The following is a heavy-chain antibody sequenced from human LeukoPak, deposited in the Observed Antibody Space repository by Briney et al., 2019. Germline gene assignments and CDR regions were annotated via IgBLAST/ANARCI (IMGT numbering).Heavy chain of an antibody. CDR2: INPNSGGT. J-gene: IGHJ4*02. D-gene: IGHD4-11*01. CDR3: ARDTRGDYSNYYFDY. Sequence: ASVKVSCKASGYTFTGYYTHWVRQAPGQGLEWMGWINPNSGGTNYAQKFQGRVTMTRDTSISTAYMELSRLRSDDTAVYYCARDTRGDYSNYYFDYWGQGTLVTVSS. V-gene: IGHV1-2*02. CDR1: GYTFTGYY.